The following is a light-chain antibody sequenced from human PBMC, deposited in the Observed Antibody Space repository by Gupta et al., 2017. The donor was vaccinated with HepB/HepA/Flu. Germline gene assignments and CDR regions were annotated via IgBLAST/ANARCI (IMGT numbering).Light chain of an antibody. Sequence: QSVLTPPHSASGTPGQRVTISCSGSTSNIGVNTGNWYQHVPGSAPKLLMYDNDQRPSGVPDRFSASKSGTSASLAISGLQSGDEAEYYCAAWHDSVDAPVVGGGTKLTVL. CDR1: TSNIGVNT. J-gene: IGLJ2*01. CDR3: AAWHDSVDAPV. V-gene: IGLV1-44*01. CDR2: DND.